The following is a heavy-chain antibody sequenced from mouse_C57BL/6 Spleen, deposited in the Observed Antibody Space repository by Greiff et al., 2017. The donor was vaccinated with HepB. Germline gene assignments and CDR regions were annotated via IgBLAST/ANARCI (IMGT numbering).Heavy chain of an antibody. Sequence: VQLQQSGPELVKPGASVKISCKASGYTFTDYYMNWVKQSHGKSLEWIGDINPNNGGTSYNQKFKGKATLTVDKSSSTAYMELRSLTSEDSAVYYCARSPGVTTVDEDYFDYWGQGTTLTVSS. CDR3: ARSPGVTTVDEDYFDY. V-gene: IGHV1-26*01. J-gene: IGHJ2*01. CDR1: GYTFTDYY. CDR2: INPNNGGT. D-gene: IGHD1-1*01.